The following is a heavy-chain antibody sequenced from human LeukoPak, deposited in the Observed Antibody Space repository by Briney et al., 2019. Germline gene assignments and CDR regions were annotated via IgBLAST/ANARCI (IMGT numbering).Heavy chain of an antibody. Sequence: ASVKVSCKASGYTYINYGTSWVRQAPGQGLEWMGWISTYNGNTLYAQKFQGRVTLTTDTSTTTSFMEVRSLTSDDTAVYYCVRDRWDPETDYWGQGTLVTVSS. J-gene: IGHJ4*02. V-gene: IGHV1-18*01. CDR1: GYTYINYG. CDR2: ISTYNGNT. D-gene: IGHD1-14*01. CDR3: VRDRWDPETDY.